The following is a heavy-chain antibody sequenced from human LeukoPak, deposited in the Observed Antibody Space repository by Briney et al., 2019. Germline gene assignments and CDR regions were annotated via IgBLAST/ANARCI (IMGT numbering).Heavy chain of an antibody. Sequence: ASVKVSCKASGGTFSSYAISWVRQAPGQGLEWMGGIIPIFGTANYAQKFQGRVTITADESTSTAYMELSSLRSEDTAVYYCASGPSGYVPQWRFDYWGQGTLVTVSS. CDR2: IIPIFGTA. CDR1: GGTFSSYA. J-gene: IGHJ4*02. V-gene: IGHV1-69*01. CDR3: ASGPSGYVPQWRFDY. D-gene: IGHD5-12*01.